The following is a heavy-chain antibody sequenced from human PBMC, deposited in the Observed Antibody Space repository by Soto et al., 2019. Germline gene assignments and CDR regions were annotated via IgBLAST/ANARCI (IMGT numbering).Heavy chain of an antibody. V-gene: IGHV1-2*04. CDR2: INPNSGGT. D-gene: IGHD3-9*01. Sequence: ASVKVSCKASGYTFTGYYMHWVRQAPGQGLEWMGWINPNSGGTNYAQKFQGWVTMTRDTSISTAYMELSRLRSDDTAVYYCARAPYYDILTGYSDALYYYYGMDVWGQGTTVTVSS. CDR1: GYTFTGYY. J-gene: IGHJ6*02. CDR3: ARAPYYDILTGYSDALYYYYGMDV.